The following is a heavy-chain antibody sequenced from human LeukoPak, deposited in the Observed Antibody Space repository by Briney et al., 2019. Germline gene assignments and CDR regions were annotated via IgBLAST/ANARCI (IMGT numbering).Heavy chain of an antibody. CDR3: ARDKSYGDNYFDY. J-gene: IGHJ4*02. Sequence: GGSLRLSCAASGFSFSSYTMTWVRQAPGRGLEWVSCLSSTSTYIYYADSVKGRFTISRDNAKNSLYLQMNSLRAEDTAVYYCARDKSYGDNYFDYWGQGTLVTVSS. CDR1: GFSFSSYT. CDR2: LSSTSTYI. D-gene: IGHD4-17*01. V-gene: IGHV3-21*01.